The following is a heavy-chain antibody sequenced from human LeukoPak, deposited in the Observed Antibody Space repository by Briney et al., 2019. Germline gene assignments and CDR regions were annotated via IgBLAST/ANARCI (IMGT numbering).Heavy chain of an antibody. J-gene: IGHJ4*02. D-gene: IGHD4-11*01. Sequence: ASVKVSCQASGYTFTGHYMHWLRQAPGQGLEWMGWIKSDNGDTGSAQKFQGRVTITRDTSITTVYMELSRLTSDDTAGYYCAREGMNTVTGSPDKDCDHWGQGTLVTVSS. V-gene: IGHV1-2*02. CDR2: IKSDNGDT. CDR1: GYTFTGHY. CDR3: AREGMNTVTGSPDKDCDH.